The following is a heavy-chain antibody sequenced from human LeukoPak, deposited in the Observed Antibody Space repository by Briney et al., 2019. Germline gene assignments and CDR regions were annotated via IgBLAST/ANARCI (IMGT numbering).Heavy chain of an antibody. Sequence: ASVKVSCKTSGYTFTNYGISWVRQALGQGLEWMGWISPYNGNTNYAQKLQGRVTMTTDTSTSTAYMELRSLRSDDTAMYYCARDYNYYGMDVWGQGTTVTVPS. J-gene: IGHJ6*02. V-gene: IGHV1-18*01. CDR1: GYTFTNYG. CDR3: ARDYNYYGMDV. D-gene: IGHD3-10*01. CDR2: ISPYNGNT.